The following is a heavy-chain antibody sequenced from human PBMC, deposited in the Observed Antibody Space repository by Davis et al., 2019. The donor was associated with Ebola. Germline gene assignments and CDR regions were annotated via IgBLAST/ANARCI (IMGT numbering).Heavy chain of an antibody. CDR1: GFIVSSNY. CDR2: IYSGGIT. D-gene: IGHD3-9*01. J-gene: IGHJ4*02. Sequence: GESLKISCAASGFIVSSNYMSWVRPAPGKGLEWVSDIYSGGITYYADSVKGRFTISIDNSKNTVYLQMNSLRAEDTAVYYCARDNDYDILTADYWGQGTLVTVSS. CDR3: ARDNDYDILTADY. V-gene: IGHV3-66*01.